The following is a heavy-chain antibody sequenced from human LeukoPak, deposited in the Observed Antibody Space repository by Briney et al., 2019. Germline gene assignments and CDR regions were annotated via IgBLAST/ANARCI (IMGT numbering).Heavy chain of an antibody. CDR2: INAGNGNT. CDR3: ASPNSRITIFGVVIIPSYYGMDV. V-gene: IGHV1-3*01. J-gene: IGHJ6*02. Sequence: ASVKVSCKASGYTFTSYAMHWLRQAPGQRLEWMGWINAGNGNTKYSQKFQGRVTITRDTSASTAYMELSSLRSEDTAVYYCASPNSRITIFGVVIIPSYYGMDVWGQGTTVTVSS. CDR1: GYTFTSYA. D-gene: IGHD3-3*01.